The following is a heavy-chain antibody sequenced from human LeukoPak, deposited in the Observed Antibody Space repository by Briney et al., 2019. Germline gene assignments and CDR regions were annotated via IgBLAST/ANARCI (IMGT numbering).Heavy chain of an antibody. CDR3: ARDIVVVPAAPYYGMDV. J-gene: IGHJ6*02. CDR1: GGTFSSYA. V-gene: IGHV1-69*13. Sequence: SVKVSCKASGGTFSSYAISWVRQAPGQGLEWMGGIISIFGTANYAQKFQGRVTITADETTSTAYMELSSLRSEDTAVYYCARDIVVVPAAPYYGMDVWGQGTTVTVSS. CDR2: IISIFGTA. D-gene: IGHD2-2*01.